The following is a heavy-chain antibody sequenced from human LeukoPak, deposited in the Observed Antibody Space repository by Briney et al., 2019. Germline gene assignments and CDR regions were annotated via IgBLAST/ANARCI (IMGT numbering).Heavy chain of an antibody. CDR3: ARDLPPSEYYDFWSGYYSGIFDY. D-gene: IGHD3-3*01. J-gene: IGHJ4*02. CDR2: ISGSGGST. CDR1: GFTFSSYA. V-gene: IGHV3-23*01. Sequence: GGSLRLSCAASGFTFSSYAMSWVRQAPGKGLEWVSAISGSGGSTYYADSVKGRFTISRDNSKNTLYLQMNSLRAEDTAVYYCARDLPPSEYYDFWSGYYSGIFDYWGQGTLVTVSS.